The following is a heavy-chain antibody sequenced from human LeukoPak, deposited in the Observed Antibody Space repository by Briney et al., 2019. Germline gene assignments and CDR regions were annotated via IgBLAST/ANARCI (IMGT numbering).Heavy chain of an antibody. CDR3: ARGFGENAFDI. D-gene: IGHD3-10*01. J-gene: IGHJ3*02. CDR1: GGSFSGYY. V-gene: IGHV4-34*01. CDR2: INHSGST. Sequence: PSETLSLTCAVYGGSFSGYYWSWIRQPPGKGLEWIGEINHSGSTNYNPSLKSRVTISVDTSKNQFSLKLSSVTAADTAVYYCARGFGENAFDIWGQGTMVTVSS.